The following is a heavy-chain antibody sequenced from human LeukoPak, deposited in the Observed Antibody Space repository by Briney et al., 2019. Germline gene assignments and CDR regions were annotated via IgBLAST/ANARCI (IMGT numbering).Heavy chain of an antibody. CDR3: ARDTGEARGYSYGSFDY. CDR2: IIPIFGTA. CDR1: GGTFISYA. Sequence: ASVKVSCKASGGTFISYAISWVRQAPGQGLEWMGGIIPIFGTANYAQKFQGRVTITADESTSTAYMELSSLRSEDTAVYYCARDTGEARGYSYGSFDYWGQGTLVTVSS. D-gene: IGHD5-18*01. J-gene: IGHJ4*02. V-gene: IGHV1-69*13.